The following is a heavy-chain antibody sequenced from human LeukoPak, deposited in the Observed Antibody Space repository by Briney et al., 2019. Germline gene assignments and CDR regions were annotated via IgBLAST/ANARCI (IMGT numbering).Heavy chain of an antibody. CDR1: GFTFSSYA. J-gene: IGHJ4*02. CDR2: ISGSGST. CDR3: AKNGGFWSGYYMYYFGY. D-gene: IGHD3-3*01. Sequence: GGSLRLSCAASGFTFSSYAMSWVRQAPGKGLEWVSAISGSGSTYYADSVKGRFTVSRDNSKNTLYLQMNSLRAEDTAVYYCAKNGGFWSGYYMYYFGYWGQGTLVTVSS. V-gene: IGHV3-23*01.